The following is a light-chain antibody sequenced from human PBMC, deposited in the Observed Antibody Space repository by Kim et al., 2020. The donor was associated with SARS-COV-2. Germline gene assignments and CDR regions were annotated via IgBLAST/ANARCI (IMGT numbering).Light chain of an antibody. CDR3: HHYGTSSFT. CDR1: QSLTY. V-gene: IGKV3-20*01. Sequence: EIVLTKTPGTLSLCPGDRATLSCRASQSLTYLAWYQQKPGQAPRLLIYDTSTRATGIPDRFRGGGSGTDFTLTINSLAPEDFAVYYCHHYGTSSFTFGPGTKVDIK. J-gene: IGKJ3*01. CDR2: DTS.